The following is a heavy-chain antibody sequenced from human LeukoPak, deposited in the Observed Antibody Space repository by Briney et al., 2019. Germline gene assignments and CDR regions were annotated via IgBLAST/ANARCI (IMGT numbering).Heavy chain of an antibody. Sequence: GGSLRLSCAASGFTFSSYGMHWVRQAPGKGLEWVAFIRYDGSNKYYADSVKGRFTISRDNSKNTLYLQMNSLRAEDTAVYYCAKASFWSGYYPPFDPWGQGTLVTVSS. CDR1: GFTFSSYG. J-gene: IGHJ5*02. V-gene: IGHV3-30*02. CDR3: AKASFWSGYYPPFDP. D-gene: IGHD3-3*01. CDR2: IRYDGSNK.